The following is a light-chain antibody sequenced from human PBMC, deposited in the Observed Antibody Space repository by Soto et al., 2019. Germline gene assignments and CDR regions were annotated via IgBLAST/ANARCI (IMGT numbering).Light chain of an antibody. CDR3: QHYNSYSEA. Sequence: DSQMTQSPSTLSGSVGDRVTITCRASQTISSWLAWYQQKPGKAPKLLIYKASTLKSGVPSRFSGSGSGTEFTLTISSLQPDDFATYYRQHYNSYSEAFGQGTKVDI. CDR1: QTISSW. V-gene: IGKV1-5*03. CDR2: KAS. J-gene: IGKJ1*01.